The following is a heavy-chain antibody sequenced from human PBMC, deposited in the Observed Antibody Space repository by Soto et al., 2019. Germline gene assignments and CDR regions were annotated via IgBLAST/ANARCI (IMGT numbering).Heavy chain of an antibody. CDR1: GYTFTGYY. D-gene: IGHD3-22*01. Sequence: ASVKVSCKASGYTFTGYYMHWVRQAPGQGLEWMGWINPNSGGTKSAQKFQGRVTMTRDTSISTAYMELSRMRSDDTAVYYCARRKRASYDTSGKHYYFDYWGQGTLVTVSS. CDR2: INPNSGGT. V-gene: IGHV1-2*02. CDR3: ARRKRASYDTSGKHYYFDY. J-gene: IGHJ4*02.